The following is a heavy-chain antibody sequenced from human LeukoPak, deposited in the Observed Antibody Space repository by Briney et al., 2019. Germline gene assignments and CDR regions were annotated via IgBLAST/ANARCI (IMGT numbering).Heavy chain of an antibody. Sequence: EASVKVSCKASGGTFSSYAISWVRQAPGQGLEWMGGIIPIFGTANYAQKFQGRVTITTDESTSTAYMELSSLRSEDTAVYYCARDSDWLYLSGSIAAAGTAFDIWGQGTMVTVSS. J-gene: IGHJ3*02. CDR3: ARDSDWLYLSGSIAAAGTAFDI. V-gene: IGHV1-69*05. CDR1: GGTFSSYA. CDR2: IIPIFGTA. D-gene: IGHD6-13*01.